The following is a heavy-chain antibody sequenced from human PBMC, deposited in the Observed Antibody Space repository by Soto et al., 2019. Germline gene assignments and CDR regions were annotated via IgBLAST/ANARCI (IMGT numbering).Heavy chain of an antibody. V-gene: IGHV3-21*01. J-gene: IGHJ4*02. Sequence: EVQLVVSGGGLVKPGDSLRLSCAASGFTFSSYSMNWVRQAPGKGLEWVSTISTSSSYTYYADSVKGRFTISRDNAKNSLYLQMNSLRGEDTAVYYCVSDGFGRSDWGQGTLVTVSS. CDR1: GFTFSSYS. CDR3: VSDGFGRSD. D-gene: IGHD2-2*03. CDR2: ISTSSSYT.